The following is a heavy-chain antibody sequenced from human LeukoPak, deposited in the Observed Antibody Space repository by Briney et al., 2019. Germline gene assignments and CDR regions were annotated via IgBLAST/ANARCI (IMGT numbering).Heavy chain of an antibody. Sequence: GRSLRLSCAASEFTFTTYGMRWVRQAPGKGLEWVAFIYYDGSNIYYADYVKGRFTISRDISKNTLYLQMDSLRAEDTAIYYCARDWKTNSFDYWGQGTLVTVSS. CDR3: ARDWKTNSFDY. J-gene: IGHJ4*02. CDR1: EFTFTTYG. CDR2: IYYDGSNI. V-gene: IGHV3-33*01. D-gene: IGHD1-1*01.